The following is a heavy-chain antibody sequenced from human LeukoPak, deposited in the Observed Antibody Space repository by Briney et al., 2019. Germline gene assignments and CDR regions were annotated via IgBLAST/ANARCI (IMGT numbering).Heavy chain of an antibody. J-gene: IGHJ6*02. Sequence: SETLSLTCAVYGGSSSGYYWSWIRQPPGKGLEWIGEINHSGSTNYNPSLKSRVTISVDTSKNQFSLKLSSVTAADTAVYYCARGPDIVLMVYALFGMDVWGQGTTVTVSS. V-gene: IGHV4-34*01. CDR2: INHSGST. D-gene: IGHD2-8*01. CDR3: ARGPDIVLMVYALFGMDV. CDR1: GGSSSGYY.